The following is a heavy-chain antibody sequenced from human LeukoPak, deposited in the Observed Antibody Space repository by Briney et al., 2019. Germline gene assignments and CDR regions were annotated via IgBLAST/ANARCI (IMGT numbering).Heavy chain of an antibody. CDR1: GYTFTGYY. V-gene: IGHV1-18*04. D-gene: IGHD3-10*01. Sequence: ASVKVSCKASGYTFTGYYMHWVRQAPGQGREWMGWISAYNGNTNYAQKLQGRATMTTDTSTRTAYMELRSLRSDDTAVYYCARDTTSGILWFRESFDYWGQGTLVTVSS. CDR3: ARDTTSGILWFRESFDY. J-gene: IGHJ4*02. CDR2: ISAYNGNT.